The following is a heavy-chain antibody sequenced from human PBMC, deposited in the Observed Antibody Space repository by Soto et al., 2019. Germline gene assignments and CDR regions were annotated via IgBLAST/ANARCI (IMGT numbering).Heavy chain of an antibody. CDR2: MYHSGTM. J-gene: IGHJ5*02. Sequence: LSLTCTVSGGFISSGNYYWSWIRQHPGKGLEWLGFMYHSGTMFYNPALQTRITISVDTSKNQFSLKLSSVTAADTAVYYCARRDFWSGYNWFDPWGQGTLVTVSS. CDR3: ARRDFWSGYNWFDP. D-gene: IGHD3-3*01. CDR1: GGFISSGNYY. V-gene: IGHV4-31*03.